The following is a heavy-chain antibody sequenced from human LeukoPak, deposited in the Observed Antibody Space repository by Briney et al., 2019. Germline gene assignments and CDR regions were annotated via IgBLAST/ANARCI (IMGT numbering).Heavy chain of an antibody. CDR2: IIPIFGTA. V-gene: IGHV1-69*13. J-gene: IGHJ6*02. CDR3: ASIAPDSSGYYPAYYYYGMDV. CDR1: GYTFTSYY. Sequence: SVKVSCKASGYTFTSYYMHWVRQAPGQGLEWMGGIIPIFGTANYAQKFQGRVTITADESTSTAYMELSSLRSEDTAVYYCASIAPDSSGYYPAYYYYGMDVWGQGTTVTVSS. D-gene: IGHD3-22*01.